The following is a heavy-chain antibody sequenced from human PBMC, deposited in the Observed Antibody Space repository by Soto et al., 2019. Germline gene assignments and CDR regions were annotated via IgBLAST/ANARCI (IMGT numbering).Heavy chain of an antibody. CDR3: TAQYDFWSVYSAFDY. Sequence: GGSLRLSCAASGFTFSSYAMHWVRQAPGKGLEWVAVISYDGSNKYYADSVKGRFTISRDNSKNTLYLQMNSLRAEDTAVYYCTAQYDFWSVYSAFDYWGQGTLVTVSS. CDR1: GFTFSSYA. J-gene: IGHJ4*02. D-gene: IGHD3-3*01. V-gene: IGHV3-30*04. CDR2: ISYDGSNK.